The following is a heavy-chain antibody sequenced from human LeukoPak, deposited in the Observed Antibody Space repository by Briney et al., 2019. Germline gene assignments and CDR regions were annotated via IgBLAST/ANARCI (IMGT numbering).Heavy chain of an antibody. Sequence: PSETLSLTCTVTDGSISDWYWSWIRPSPGKGLEWIAYFYYSGTSRYNPSLKSPVTVSGDTSKNQFSLKLTSVTAAETAVYYCARHYYGDVYYFDFWGQGTLVTVSS. J-gene: IGHJ4*02. CDR3: ARHYYGDVYYFDF. CDR2: FYYSGTS. V-gene: IGHV4-59*08. CDR1: DGSISDWY. D-gene: IGHD3-10*01.